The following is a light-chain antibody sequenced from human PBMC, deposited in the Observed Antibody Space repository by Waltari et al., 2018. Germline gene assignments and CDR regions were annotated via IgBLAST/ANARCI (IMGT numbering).Light chain of an antibody. Sequence: IVLTQSPGTLSLSPGDRATLSCRARQRVGRSLVWYQQKPGQAPRLLMYDGSSRATGIADRFSGRGSGTDFSLTISRLEPEDFAGYYCQHNVRLPATFGQGTKVEIK. CDR3: QHNVRLPAT. CDR1: QRVGRS. CDR2: DGS. V-gene: IGKV3-20*01. J-gene: IGKJ1*01.